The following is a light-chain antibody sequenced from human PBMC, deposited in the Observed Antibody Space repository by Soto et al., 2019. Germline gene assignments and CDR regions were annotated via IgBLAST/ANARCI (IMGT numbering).Light chain of an antibody. Sequence: DIQMTQSPSTLSASVXDRVTITCRASQSISSWLAWYQQKPGKAPKLLIYKASSLESGVPSRFSGSGSGTEFTLTISSLQPDDFATYYCQQYNSYSLTFGGGTKVEIK. CDR1: QSISSW. CDR3: QQYNSYSLT. CDR2: KAS. J-gene: IGKJ4*01. V-gene: IGKV1-5*03.